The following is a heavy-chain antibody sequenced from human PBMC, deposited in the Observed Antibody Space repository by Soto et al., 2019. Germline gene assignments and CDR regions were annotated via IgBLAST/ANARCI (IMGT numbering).Heavy chain of an antibody. CDR3: ARGQGFGVVIRYYYYYGMDV. D-gene: IGHD3-3*01. CDR2: IKQDGSEK. Sequence: GGSLRLSCAASGFTFSSYWMSWVRQAPGKGLEWVANIKQDGSEKYYVDSVKGRFTISRDNAKNSLYLQMNSLRAEDTAVYYCARGQGFGVVIRYYYYYGMDVWGQGTTVTVSS. CDR1: GFTFSSYW. J-gene: IGHJ6*02. V-gene: IGHV3-7*04.